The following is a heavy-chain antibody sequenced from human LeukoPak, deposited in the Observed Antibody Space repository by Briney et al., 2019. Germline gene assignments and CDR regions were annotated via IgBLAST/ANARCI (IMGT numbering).Heavy chain of an antibody. CDR2: IYYSGST. Sequence: PSETLSLTCTVSGGSISSYYWSWIRQPPGKGLEWIGYIYYSGSTNYNPSLKSRVTITVDTSKNQFSLKLSSVTAADTAVYSCAASMVRGVIITRKPYLFDYGGQGTLVTVSS. CDR3: AASMVRGVIITRKPYLFDY. V-gene: IGHV4-59*13. D-gene: IGHD3-10*01. J-gene: IGHJ4*02. CDR1: GGSISSYY.